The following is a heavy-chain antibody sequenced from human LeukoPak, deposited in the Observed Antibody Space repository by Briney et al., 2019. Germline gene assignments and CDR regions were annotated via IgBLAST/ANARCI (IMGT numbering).Heavy chain of an antibody. D-gene: IGHD3-10*01. Sequence: PSETLSLTCAVYGGSFSGYYWSWIRQPPGKGLEWIGEINHSGSTNYNPSLKSRVTISVDTSKNQFSLKLSSVTAADTAVYYCARHRPIFYYGSGSPRIAMDVWGKGTTVTISS. V-gene: IGHV4-34*01. J-gene: IGHJ6*03. CDR2: INHSGST. CDR1: GGSFSGYY. CDR3: ARHRPIFYYGSGSPRIAMDV.